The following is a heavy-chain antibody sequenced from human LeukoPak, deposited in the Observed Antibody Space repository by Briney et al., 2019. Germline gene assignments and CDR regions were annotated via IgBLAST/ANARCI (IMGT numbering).Heavy chain of an antibody. D-gene: IGHD3-10*01. CDR2: IYYSGST. CDR1: GGSISSYY. J-gene: IGHJ6*04. Sequence: SETLSLTCTVSGGSISSYYWSWIRQPPGKGLEWIGYIYYSGSTNYNPSLKSRVTISVDTSKSQFSLKLSSVTAADTAVYYCARDQSVRGADYGMDVWGKGTTVTVSS. CDR3: ARDQSVRGADYGMDV. V-gene: IGHV4-59*01.